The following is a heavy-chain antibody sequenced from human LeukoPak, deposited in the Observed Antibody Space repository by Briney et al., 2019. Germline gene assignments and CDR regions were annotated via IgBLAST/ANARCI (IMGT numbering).Heavy chain of an antibody. CDR1: GGSISSSSYY. CDR3: ARYFSTTWAAFDY. D-gene: IGHD1-14*01. J-gene: IGHJ4*02. CDR2: IYYSGIT. V-gene: IGHV4-39*07. Sequence: SETLSLTCTVSGGSISSSSYYWGWIRQPRGKGLEWIGSIYYSGITYYTPSLKSRVTISVDTSKNQFSLKLSSVTAADTAVYYCARYFSTTWAAFDYWGQGTLVTVSS.